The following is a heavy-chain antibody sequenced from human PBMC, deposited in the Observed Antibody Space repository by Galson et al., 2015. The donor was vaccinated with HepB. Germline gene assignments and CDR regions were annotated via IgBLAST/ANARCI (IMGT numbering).Heavy chain of an antibody. D-gene: IGHD6-13*01. J-gene: IGHJ4*02. V-gene: IGHV3-66*02. Sequence: SLRLSCAASGFTVSFNYMSWVRQAPGKGLEWVSVIYSGGRAYNADSVKGRFTISRDNSKNTLYIQMNSLRAEDTAVYYCASTRSSWYPYFDYWGQGTLVTVSS. CDR2: IYSGGRA. CDR3: ASTRSSWYPYFDY. CDR1: GFTVSFNY.